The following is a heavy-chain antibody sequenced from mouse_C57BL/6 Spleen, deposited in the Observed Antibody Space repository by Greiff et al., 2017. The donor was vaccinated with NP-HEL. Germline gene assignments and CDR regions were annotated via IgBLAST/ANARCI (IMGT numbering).Heavy chain of an antibody. CDR1: GFSLTSYG. D-gene: IGHD2-4*01. Sequence: QVQLKQSGPGLVQPSQSLSITCTVSGFSLTSYGVHWVRQSPGKGLEWLGVIWRGGSTDYNAAFMSRLSITKDNSKCQVFFKMNSLQADDTAIYYCAKNSLYDYRGYAMDYWGQGTSVTVSS. J-gene: IGHJ4*01. CDR2: IWRGGST. V-gene: IGHV2-5*01. CDR3: AKNSLYDYRGYAMDY.